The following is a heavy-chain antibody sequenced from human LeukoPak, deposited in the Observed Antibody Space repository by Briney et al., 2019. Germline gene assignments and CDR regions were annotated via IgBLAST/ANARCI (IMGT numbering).Heavy chain of an antibody. Sequence: PGGSLRLSCAASGFTFDDYAMPWVRQAPGKGLEWVSGINWNGGNIGYAGSVKGRFTISRDNAKNSLYLQMNSLRAEDTAVYYCARETLYSSSWPWGQGTLVTVSS. V-gene: IGHV3-9*01. D-gene: IGHD6-13*01. J-gene: IGHJ5*02. CDR3: ARETLYSSSWP. CDR2: INWNGGNI. CDR1: GFTFDDYA.